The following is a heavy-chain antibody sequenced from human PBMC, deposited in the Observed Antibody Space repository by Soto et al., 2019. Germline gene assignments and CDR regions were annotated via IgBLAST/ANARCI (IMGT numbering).Heavy chain of an antibody. CDR1: GYNFNTYC. D-gene: IGHD2-21*02. V-gene: IGHV5-51*07. CDR3: ARRAFCGGDCTARPQDYYGMDV. Sequence: EVQLVQSGAEVKKSGESLKISCKGSGYNFNTYCVVWVHQMPGKGLEWVGIMCPRDSDTRYSPSSQGQVTISADKSITTAYLQWSSLKASDTAIYYCARRAFCGGDCTARPQDYYGMDVWGQGTAVTVSS. CDR2: MCPRDSDT. J-gene: IGHJ6*02.